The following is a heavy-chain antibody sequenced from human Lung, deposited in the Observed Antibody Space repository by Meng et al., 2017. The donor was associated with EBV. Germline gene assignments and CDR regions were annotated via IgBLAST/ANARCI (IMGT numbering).Heavy chain of an antibody. D-gene: IGHD4-17*01. CDR1: GGSVSGYY. CDR3: ARGFVKYTVTRVGNWFDP. V-gene: IGHV4-34*01. CDR2: INHSGST. J-gene: IGHJ5*02. Sequence: LEQGGEGRFKPSETLSLTCAVYGGSVSGYYWGWIRQPPGKGLEWIGEINHSGSTNYNPSLKSRVTISVDTSKNQFSLKLSSVTAADTAVYYCARGFVKYTVTRVGNWFDPWGQGTLVTVSS.